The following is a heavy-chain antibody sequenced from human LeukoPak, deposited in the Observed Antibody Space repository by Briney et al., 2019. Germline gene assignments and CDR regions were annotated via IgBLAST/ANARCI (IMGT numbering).Heavy chain of an antibody. J-gene: IGHJ4*02. D-gene: IGHD3-10*01. CDR3: AAGSGSFIGPLDY. V-gene: IGHV3-21*04. Sequence: GGSLRLSCAASGFTFSSYSMNWVRQAPGKGLEWVSSISSSSSYIYYADSVKGRFTISRDNAKNSLYLQMNSLRAEDTAVYYCAAGSGSFIGPLDYWGQGTLVTVSS. CDR2: ISSSSSYI. CDR1: GFTFSSYS.